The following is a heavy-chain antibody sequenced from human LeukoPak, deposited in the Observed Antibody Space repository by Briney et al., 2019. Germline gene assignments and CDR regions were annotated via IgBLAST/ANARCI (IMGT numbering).Heavy chain of an antibody. J-gene: IGHJ4*02. CDR1: GYTFTSYD. CDR3: ARGRIIAARRGNDY. Sequence: ASVKVSCKASGYTFTSYDINWVRRATGQGLEWMGWMNPNSGNTGYAQKFQGRVTMTRNTSISTAYMELSSLRSEDTAVYYCARGRIIAARRGNDYWGQGTLVTVSS. D-gene: IGHD6-6*01. CDR2: MNPNSGNT. V-gene: IGHV1-8*01.